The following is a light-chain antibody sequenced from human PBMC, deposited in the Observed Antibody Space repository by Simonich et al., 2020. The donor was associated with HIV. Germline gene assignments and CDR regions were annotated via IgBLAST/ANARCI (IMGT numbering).Light chain of an antibody. CDR1: QSLSSN. CDR3: QQYNNWPQT. J-gene: IGKJ4*01. CDR2: GAS. V-gene: IGKV3-15*01. Sequence: EIVMTQFPATLSVSPGERATLSCTASQSLSSNLAWYQQKPGQAPRLLIYGASTRATGIPARFSGSGSGTDFTLTISSMQSEDFAIFYCQQYNNWPQTFGGGTKVEI.